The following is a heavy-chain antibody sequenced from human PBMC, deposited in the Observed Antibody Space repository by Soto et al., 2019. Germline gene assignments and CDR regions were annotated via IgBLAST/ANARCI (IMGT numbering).Heavy chain of an antibody. CDR2: IIPLFRTP. Sequence: QVQLVQSGAEVKEPGSSVKVSCQASVGTFSSYALSWVRQAPGQGLEWMGGIIPLFRTPDYAQKFQGRVTITADESTSTAYMELSSLRSEDTAIYYCARDNGRPQLGGNYYYITDVWGQGTTITVSS. CDR1: VGTFSSYA. V-gene: IGHV1-69*12. J-gene: IGHJ6*02. CDR3: ARDNGRPQLGGNYYYITDV. D-gene: IGHD3-3*02.